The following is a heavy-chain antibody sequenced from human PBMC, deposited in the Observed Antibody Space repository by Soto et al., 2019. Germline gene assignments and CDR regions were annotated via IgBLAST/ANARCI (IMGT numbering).Heavy chain of an antibody. CDR3: VRCYCIVGSCYACWHFDL. D-gene: IGHD2-15*01. CDR2: ISASTRNT. Sequence: QVQLVQSGGEVKKPGASVKVSCQASGYTFSDYAISWVRQAPGQGPEWMGWISASTRNTDQAQNFQGRVIMTLDTSTNTAYMELRSLRSDDTAVYYCVRCYCIVGSCYACWHFDLWGRGTLVTVSS. CDR1: GYTFSDYA. J-gene: IGHJ2*01. V-gene: IGHV1-18*01.